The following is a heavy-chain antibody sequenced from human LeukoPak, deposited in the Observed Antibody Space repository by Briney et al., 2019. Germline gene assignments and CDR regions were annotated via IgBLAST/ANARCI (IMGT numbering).Heavy chain of an antibody. CDR1: GGSISSYY. J-gene: IGHJ2*01. D-gene: IGHD6-19*01. CDR3: ARGRAVAGTSVTRYFDL. V-gene: IGHV4-59*01. Sequence: SETLSLTCTVSGGSISSYYWSWIRQPPGKGLEWIGYIYYSGSTNYNPSLKSRVTISVDTSMNQFSLKLSSVTAADTAVYYCARGRAVAGTSVTRYFDLWGRGTLVTVSS. CDR2: IYYSGST.